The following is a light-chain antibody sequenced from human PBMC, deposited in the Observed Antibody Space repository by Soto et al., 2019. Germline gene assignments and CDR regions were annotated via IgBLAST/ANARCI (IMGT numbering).Light chain of an antibody. CDR3: QQYGRSATFT. J-gene: IGKJ3*01. V-gene: IGKV3-20*01. CDR1: QSLTNSF. Sequence: EIVLTQSPGTLSLSPGERATLSCRASQSLTNSFIAWYQQKPGQAPRLLIYDTSSRATGIPDRFSGSGSGTDFTLTISRLEPEDFAVYYCQQYGRSATFTFGPGTKVDIK. CDR2: DTS.